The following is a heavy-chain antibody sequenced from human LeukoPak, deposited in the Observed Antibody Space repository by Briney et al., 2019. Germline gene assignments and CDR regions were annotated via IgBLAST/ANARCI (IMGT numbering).Heavy chain of an antibody. Sequence: SETLSLTCAVYGGSFSGYYWSWIRQPPGKGLEWIGKINHSGSTNYNPSLKSRVTISLDTSRNQFSLKLNFVTAADTAVYYCAKSNGYGLIDIWGQGTMVTVSS. CDR3: AKSNGYGLIDI. J-gene: IGHJ3*02. D-gene: IGHD3-22*01. V-gene: IGHV4-34*01. CDR2: INHSGST. CDR1: GGSFSGYY.